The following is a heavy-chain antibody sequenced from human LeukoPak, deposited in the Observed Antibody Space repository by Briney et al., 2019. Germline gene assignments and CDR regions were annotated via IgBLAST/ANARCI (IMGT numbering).Heavy chain of an antibody. D-gene: IGHD3-10*01. CDR1: GFTLSDHY. V-gene: IGHV3-72*01. Sequence: PGGSLRLSCAASGFTLSDHYMDWVRQAPGKGLEWVGRIRNKANRYTTEYAASVKGRFTISRDDSKNSLYLQINSLKTEDTAVYYCTRGGRYLPLDIWGQGTMVTVSS. CDR3: TRGGRYLPLDI. J-gene: IGHJ3*02. CDR2: IRNKANRYTT.